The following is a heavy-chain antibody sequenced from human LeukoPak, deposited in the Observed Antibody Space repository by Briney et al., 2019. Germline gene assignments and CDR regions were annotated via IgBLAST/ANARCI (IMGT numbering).Heavy chain of an antibody. CDR1: GGSISSSSYY. CDR2: IYYSGST. CDR3: ARANDSSGHGAFDI. Sequence: SETLSLTCAVSGGSISSSSYYWGWIRRPPGKGLEWIGSIYYSGSTYYNPSLKTRVTISVDTSKNQFSLKLSSVTAADTAVYYCARANDSSGHGAFDIWGQGTMVTVSS. V-gene: IGHV4-39*07. D-gene: IGHD3-22*01. J-gene: IGHJ3*02.